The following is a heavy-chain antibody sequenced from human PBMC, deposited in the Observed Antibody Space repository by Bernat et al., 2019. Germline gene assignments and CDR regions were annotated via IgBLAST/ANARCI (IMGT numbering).Heavy chain of an antibody. Sequence: QVQLVESGGGLVRPGGSLRLSCAASGFTFTDYYMSWIRQAPGKGLEGVSYITSSSDYAKYADSVKGRFTISRDNAKKSLYLQMNSLRSEDTAVYYCARDRDYGDPDAFDIWGQGTMVTVSS. CDR2: ITSSSDYA. V-gene: IGHV3-11*06. CDR1: GFTFTDYY. J-gene: IGHJ3*02. D-gene: IGHD4-17*01. CDR3: ARDRDYGDPDAFDI.